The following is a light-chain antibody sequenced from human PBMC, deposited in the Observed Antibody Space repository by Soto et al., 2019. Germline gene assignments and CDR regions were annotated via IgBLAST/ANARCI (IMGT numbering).Light chain of an antibody. CDR1: SSDVGAYNS. Sequence: SVLTQPASVSGSPGQSIIISCTGTSSDVGAYNSVCWHQQHPGKAPKLLIYEVSNRPSGVSDRFSASKSGNTASLTISGFLADDEGDYYCSSFTRSNTWVFGGGTKLTVL. CDR3: SSFTRSNTWV. CDR2: EVS. J-gene: IGLJ3*02. V-gene: IGLV2-14*01.